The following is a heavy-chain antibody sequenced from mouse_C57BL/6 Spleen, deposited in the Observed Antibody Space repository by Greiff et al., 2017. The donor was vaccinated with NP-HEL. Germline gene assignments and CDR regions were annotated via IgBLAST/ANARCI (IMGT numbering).Heavy chain of an antibody. V-gene: IGHV6-3*01. D-gene: IGHD2-4*01. CDR1: GFTFSNYW. CDR2: IRLKSDNYAT. Sequence: EVMLVESGGGLVQPGGSMKLSCVASGFTFSNYWMNWVRQSPEKGLEWVAQIRLKSDNYATHYAESVKGRFTISRDDSKSRVYLQMNNLRAEDTGMYYCTAFYYDDGYYFDYWGQGTTLTVSS. J-gene: IGHJ2*01. CDR3: TAFYYDDGYYFDY.